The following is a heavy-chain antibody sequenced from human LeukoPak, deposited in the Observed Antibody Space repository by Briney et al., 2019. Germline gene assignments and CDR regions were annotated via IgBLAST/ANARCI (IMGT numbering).Heavy chain of an antibody. CDR3: ARTSSGWSPFDY. J-gene: IGHJ4*02. CDR2: IIPIFGTA. Sequence: ASVKVSCKASGGTFSSYAISWVRQAPGQGLEWMGGIIPIFGTANYAQKFQGRVTITADESTSTAYMELSSLRSEDTAVYYCARTSSGWSPFDYWGQGTLVTVSS. V-gene: IGHV1-69*13. CDR1: GGTFSSYA. D-gene: IGHD6-19*01.